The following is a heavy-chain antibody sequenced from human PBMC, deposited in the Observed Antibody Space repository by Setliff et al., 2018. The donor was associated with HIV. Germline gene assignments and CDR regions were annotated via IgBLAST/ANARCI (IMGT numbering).Heavy chain of an antibody. V-gene: IGHV1-46*01. J-gene: IGHJ4*02. CDR3: AREYSSSSGGGAFDY. D-gene: IGHD6-6*01. CDR2: INPSGGST. CDR1: GYTFTSYY. Sequence: ASVKVSCKASGYTFTSYYMHWVRQAPGQGLEWMGIINPSGGSTSYAQKFQGRVTMTRNTSTSTVYMELSSLRSEDTAVYYCAREYSSSSGGGAFDYWGQGTLVTVSS.